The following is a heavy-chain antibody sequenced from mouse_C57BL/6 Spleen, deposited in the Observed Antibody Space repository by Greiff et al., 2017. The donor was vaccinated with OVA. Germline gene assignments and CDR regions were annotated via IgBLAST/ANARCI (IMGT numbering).Heavy chain of an antibody. V-gene: IGHV1-85*01. CDR2: IYPRDGST. CDR1: GYTFTSYD. D-gene: IGHD1-1*01. Sequence: QVHLKQSGPELVKPGASVKVSCKASGYTFTSYDINWVKQRPGQGLEWIGWIYPRDGSTKYNEKFKGKATLTVDTSSSTAYMELHSLTSEDSAVYFCARSDYYGSSYNAYWGQGTLVTVSA. CDR3: ARSDYYGSSYNAY. J-gene: IGHJ3*01.